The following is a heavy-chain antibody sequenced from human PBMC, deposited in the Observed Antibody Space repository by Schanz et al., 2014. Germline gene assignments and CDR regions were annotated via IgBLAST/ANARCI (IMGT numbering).Heavy chain of an antibody. CDR3: ARDRPSGYALDF. V-gene: IGHV3-21*01. CDR1: GFTFNNFG. CDR2: ITGGSTTYT. D-gene: IGHD5-12*01. Sequence: EVQLVESGGGLVKPGGSLRLSCAASGFTFNNFGMNWVRQAPGKGLEWVSCITGGSTTYTYYADSVRGRFTISRDNAKSSVYLQMNSLRAEDTAVYYCARDRPSGYALDFWGQGTLVTVSS. J-gene: IGHJ4*02.